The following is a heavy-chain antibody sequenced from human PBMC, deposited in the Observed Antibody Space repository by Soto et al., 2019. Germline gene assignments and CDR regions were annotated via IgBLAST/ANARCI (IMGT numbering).Heavy chain of an antibody. D-gene: IGHD3-10*01. CDR2: INTDGSGT. CDR1: GFTFSSDW. V-gene: IGHV3-74*01. CDR3: ARGRAGPQHYFYY. J-gene: IGHJ4*02. Sequence: PGGSLRLSCAASGFTFSSDWMHWVRHAPGKGLVWVSRINTDGSGTTYADSVKGRFTISRDNAKNMVYLQMNSLRAEDTAVYYFARGRAGPQHYFYYWGLGNMVTVSS.